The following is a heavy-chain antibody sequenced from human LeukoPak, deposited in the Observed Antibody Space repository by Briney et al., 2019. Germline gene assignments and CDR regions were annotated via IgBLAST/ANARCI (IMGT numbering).Heavy chain of an antibody. CDR1: GGSIGSGHY. CDR2: IHYGGTT. J-gene: IGHJ4*02. Sequence: KPSETLSLTCTVSGGSIGSGHYWAWIRQPPGKGLEWIGSIHYGGTTHYNPSLQSRVTISADTSKNQFALDLRSVTAADTAVYYCTRDIGDFVSDFWGQGTLVTVSS. V-gene: IGHV4-39*02. CDR3: TRDIGDFVSDF. D-gene: IGHD2-21*02.